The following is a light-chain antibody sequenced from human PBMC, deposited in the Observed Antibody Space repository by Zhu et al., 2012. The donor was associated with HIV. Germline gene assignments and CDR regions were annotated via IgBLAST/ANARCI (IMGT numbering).Light chain of an antibody. Sequence: DVQLTQSPSLLSASVGDRVTITCRASEGIGTYVAWYQQKPGKAPNLLMYAASTLQPGVPSRFSGSGSATEFTLTISGLQPDDLATYYCQQYNTHSTFGQGTKVE. CDR1: EGIGTY. J-gene: IGKJ1*01. V-gene: IGKV1-9*01. CDR3: QQYNTHST. CDR2: AAS.